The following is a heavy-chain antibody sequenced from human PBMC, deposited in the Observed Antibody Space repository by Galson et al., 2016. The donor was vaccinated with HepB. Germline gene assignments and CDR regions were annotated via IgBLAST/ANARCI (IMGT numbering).Heavy chain of an antibody. CDR2: IFPGHSDA. V-gene: IGHV5-51*01. CDR3: AIFNHRLRYCSHDNCPFDD. CDR1: DYNFRGYW. Sequence: QSGAEVKKPGESLKISCQGSDYNFRGYWIGWVRQMPGKGLEWMGIIFPGHSDATYRQSFQGHVTISVDTSIDTAYLQWDSLKASDSPIYYCAIFNHRLRYCSHDNCPFDDWGQGTLVTVSS. J-gene: IGHJ4*02. D-gene: IGHD2-15*01.